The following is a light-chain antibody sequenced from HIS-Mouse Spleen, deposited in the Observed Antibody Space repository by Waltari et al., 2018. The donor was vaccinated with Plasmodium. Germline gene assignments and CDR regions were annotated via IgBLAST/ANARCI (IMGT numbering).Light chain of an antibody. CDR3: SSYAGSNNLV. CDR1: SSDVGGYNY. V-gene: IGLV2-8*01. J-gene: IGLJ2*01. CDR2: EVS. Sequence: QSALTQPPSASGSPGQSVTISCTGTSSDVGGYNYVSWYQQHPGKAPKLMIYEVSKRPAGVPDRVLGSKAGNTASLTVSGLQAEDEADYYCSSYAGSNNLVFGGGTKLTVL.